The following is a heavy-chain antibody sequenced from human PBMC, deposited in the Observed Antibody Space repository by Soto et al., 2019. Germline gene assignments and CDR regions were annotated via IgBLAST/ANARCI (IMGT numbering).Heavy chain of an antibody. CDR3: ARGSLIGGTGYYYGMDV. J-gene: IGHJ6*02. CDR1: GYTFTSYD. Sequence: ASVKVSCKASGYTFTSYDIDWVRQATGQGLEWMGWMNPNSGNTGYAQKFQGRVTMTRNTSISTAYMELSRLRSEDTAVYYCARGSLIGGTGYYYGMDVWGQGTTVTVSS. D-gene: IGHD1-26*01. CDR2: MNPNSGNT. V-gene: IGHV1-8*01.